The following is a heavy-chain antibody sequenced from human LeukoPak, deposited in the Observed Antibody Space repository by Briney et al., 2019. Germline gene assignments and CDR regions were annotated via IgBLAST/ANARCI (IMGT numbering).Heavy chain of an antibody. CDR1: GFTFSSYA. CDR3: AANNWNVDY. Sequence: GRSLRLSCAASGFTFSSYAMSWVRQAPGKGLEWVSAISGSGGSTYYADSVKGRFTISRDNAKNSLYLQMNSLRAEDTAVYYCAANNWNVDYWGQGTLVTVSS. J-gene: IGHJ4*02. CDR2: ISGSGGST. D-gene: IGHD1-1*01. V-gene: IGHV3-23*01.